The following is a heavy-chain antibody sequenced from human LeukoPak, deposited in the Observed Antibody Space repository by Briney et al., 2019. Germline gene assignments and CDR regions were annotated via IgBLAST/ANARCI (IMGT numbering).Heavy chain of an antibody. Sequence: ASVKVSCKGSGYTFTSFGINWVRQAPGQGLERMGWISGKTNYAQKFQGRVTMTTDTSTSTAYMELRSLRSEDTAVYYCARGRTYYYDSSGYYYLEHWGQGTLVTVSS. V-gene: IGHV1-18*01. CDR3: ARGRTYYYDSSGYYYLEH. J-gene: IGHJ4*02. CDR2: ISGKT. CDR1: GYTFTSFG. D-gene: IGHD3-22*01.